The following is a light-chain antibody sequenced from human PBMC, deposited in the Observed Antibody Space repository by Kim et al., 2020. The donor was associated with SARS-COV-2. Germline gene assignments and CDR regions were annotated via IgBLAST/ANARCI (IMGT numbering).Light chain of an antibody. CDR2: QDN. CDR3: QAWDYYTGV. J-gene: IGLJ1*01. V-gene: IGLV3-1*01. CDR1: KLGDKF. Sequence: SYELTQPPSVSVSPGQTATITCSGDKLGDKFASWYQQKPGQSPVLVIFQDNKRPSGIPERFSGSNSGNTATLTISGAQAMDGADYYCQAWDYYTGVFGPGTKVTVL.